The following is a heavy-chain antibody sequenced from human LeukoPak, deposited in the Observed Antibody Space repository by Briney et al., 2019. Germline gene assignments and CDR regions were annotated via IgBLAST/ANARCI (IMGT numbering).Heavy chain of an antibody. D-gene: IGHD2-2*01. V-gene: IGHV3-30*18. Sequence: GESLRLSCAAPEFTFSSFAMTWVRQAPGKGLEWVAVISYDGSNKYYADSVKGRFTISRDNSKNTLYLQMNSLRAEDTAVYYCAKDWGNLSIVVVPAAPHDYWGQGTLVTVSS. J-gene: IGHJ4*02. CDR1: EFTFSSFA. CDR3: AKDWGNLSIVVVPAAPHDY. CDR2: ISYDGSNK.